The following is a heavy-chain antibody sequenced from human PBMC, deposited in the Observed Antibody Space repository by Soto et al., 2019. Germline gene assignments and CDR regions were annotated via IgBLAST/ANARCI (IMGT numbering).Heavy chain of an antibody. CDR3: AKYLPYCGGDYYGNFDY. D-gene: IGHD2-21*01. Sequence: EVQLLESGGGLVQPGGSLRLSCAASGFAFSNYAMSWVRQAPGKGLEWVSTISSSGHRTYYADSVKGRFTISRDPSKNTLYLQMNILRAEDSVIYYCAKYLPYCGGDYYGNFDYWGPGTLVTVSS. CDR1: GFAFSNYA. J-gene: IGHJ4*02. V-gene: IGHV3-23*01. CDR2: ISSSGHRT.